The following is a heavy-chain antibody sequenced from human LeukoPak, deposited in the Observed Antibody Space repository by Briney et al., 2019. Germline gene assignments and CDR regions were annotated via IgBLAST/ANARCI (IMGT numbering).Heavy chain of an antibody. CDR1: GYTFTGYY. CDR2: INPNSGGT. D-gene: IGHD3-10*01. V-gene: IGHV1-2*02. J-gene: IGHJ6*02. Sequence: ASVKVSCKASGYTFTGYYVHWLRQAPGQGLEWMGWINPNSGGTNYAQKFQGRVTMTRDTSISTAYMELNNLRSDDTAVYYCSRARFGSGTLYGMDVWGQGTTVTVSS. CDR3: SRARFGSGTLYGMDV.